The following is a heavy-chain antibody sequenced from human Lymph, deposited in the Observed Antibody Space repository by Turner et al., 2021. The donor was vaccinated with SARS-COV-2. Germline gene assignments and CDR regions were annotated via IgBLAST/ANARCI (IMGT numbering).Heavy chain of an antibody. Sequence: EVQLLESGAVLVQPGGSLRHSCEASGFPFSSYAMSWVRQAPGKGLEWVSAISGSGGDTYYADSVKGRFTISRDNSKNTLYLQMNSRRAEDTAVYYCAKGGRGSMIVVVIPYFDYWGQGTLVTVSS. J-gene: IGHJ4*02. V-gene: IGHV3-23*01. CDR3: AKGGRGSMIVVVIPYFDY. CDR1: GFPFSSYA. CDR2: ISGSGGDT. D-gene: IGHD3-22*01.